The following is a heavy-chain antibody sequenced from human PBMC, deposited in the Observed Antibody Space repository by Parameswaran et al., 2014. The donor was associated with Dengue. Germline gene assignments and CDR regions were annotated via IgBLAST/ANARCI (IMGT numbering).Heavy chain of an antibody. D-gene: IGHD6-13*01. CDR2: IYYSGST. Sequence: VRQAPGKGLEWIGYIYYSGSTNYNPSLKSRVTISVDTSKNQFSLKLSSVTAADTAVYYCARGDSSSWTSYYYYYGMDVWGQGTTVTVSS. V-gene: IGHV4-59*01. CDR3: ARGDSSSWTSYYYYYGMDV. J-gene: IGHJ6*02.